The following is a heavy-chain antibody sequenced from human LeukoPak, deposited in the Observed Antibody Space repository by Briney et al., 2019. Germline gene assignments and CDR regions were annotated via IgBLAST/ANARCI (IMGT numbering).Heavy chain of an antibody. D-gene: IGHD3-22*01. V-gene: IGHV4-59*01. CDR2: IYDSGST. Sequence: SETLPLTCTVSGGSISSYYWSWIRQPPGKGLEWIGNIYDSGSTNYNPSLKSRVTISVDTSKNQCSLKLSSVTAADTAVYYCARQSISGSSLSYFDYWGQGTLVNVSS. CDR3: ARQSISGSSLSYFDY. CDR1: GGSISSYY. J-gene: IGHJ4*02.